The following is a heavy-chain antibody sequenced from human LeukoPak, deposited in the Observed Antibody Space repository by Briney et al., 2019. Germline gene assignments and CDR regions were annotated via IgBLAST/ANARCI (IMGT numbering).Heavy chain of an antibody. D-gene: IGHD2-2*01. CDR2: INARGDT. CDR1: GWSFNDYY. Sequence: PSETLSLTCAVYGWSFNDYYWNWIRQPPGKGLEWIGEINARGDTNYNPSLKSRVTISVDTSKNQFSLRLTSMIAADTAVYYCARGKVPAARGQNWFDPWGQEPWSPSPQ. CDR3: ARGKVPAARGQNWFDP. V-gene: IGHV4-34*01. J-gene: IGHJ5*02.